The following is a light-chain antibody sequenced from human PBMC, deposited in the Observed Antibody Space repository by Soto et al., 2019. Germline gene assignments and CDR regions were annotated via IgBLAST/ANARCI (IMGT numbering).Light chain of an antibody. J-gene: IGKJ1*01. Sequence: DIQMTQSPSTLSASVGDRVTITCRASQSIGNSLAWYQQKPGKAPNLLISDASSLESGVPSRFSGSGSGTEFTLTIRSLQPDDFATYYCQQYNGYSRTFGQGSKVEIK. CDR1: QSIGNS. V-gene: IGKV1-5*01. CDR2: DAS. CDR3: QQYNGYSRT.